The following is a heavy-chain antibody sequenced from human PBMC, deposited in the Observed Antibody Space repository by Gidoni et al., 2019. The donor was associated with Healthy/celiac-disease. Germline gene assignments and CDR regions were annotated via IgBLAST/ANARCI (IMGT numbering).Heavy chain of an antibody. V-gene: IGHV3-7*01. CDR2: IKQDGSEK. Sequence: EVQLVESGGGLVQPGGSLRLYCAASGFTFSSCWMSWVRQAPGKGLEWVANIKQDGSEKYYVDSVKGRFTISRDNAKNSLYLQMNSLRAEDTAVYYCARDLGDYYDILTGFDYWGQGTLVTVSS. J-gene: IGHJ4*02. D-gene: IGHD3-9*01. CDR1: GFTFSSCW. CDR3: ARDLGDYYDILTGFDY.